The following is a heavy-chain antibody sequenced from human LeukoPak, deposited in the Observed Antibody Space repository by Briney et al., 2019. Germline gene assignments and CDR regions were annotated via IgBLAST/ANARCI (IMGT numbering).Heavy chain of an antibody. CDR2: MNPNSGNT. Sequence: GASVKVSCKASGYTFTSYDINWVRQATGQGLEWMGWMNPNSGNTGYAQKFQGRVTITRNTSISTAYMELSSLRSEDTAVYYCARGTGGASGWAPDYYMDVWGKGTTVTVSS. V-gene: IGHV1-8*01. J-gene: IGHJ6*03. CDR3: ARGTGGASGWAPDYYMDV. D-gene: IGHD1-14*01. CDR1: GYTFTSYD.